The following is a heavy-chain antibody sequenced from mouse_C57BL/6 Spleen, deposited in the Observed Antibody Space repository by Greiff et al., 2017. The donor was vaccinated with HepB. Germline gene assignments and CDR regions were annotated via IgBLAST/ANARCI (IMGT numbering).Heavy chain of an antibody. V-gene: IGHV1-19*01. D-gene: IGHD2-4*01. CDR2: INPYNGGT. CDR3: ARQDYDDYYAMDY. Sequence: EVQLQQSGPVLVKPGASVKMSCKASGYTFTDYYMNWVKQSHGKSLEWIGVINPYNGGTSYNQKFKGKATLTVDKSSSTAYMELNSLTSEDSAVYYWARQDYDDYYAMDYWGQGTSVTVSS. CDR1: GYTFTDYY. J-gene: IGHJ4*01.